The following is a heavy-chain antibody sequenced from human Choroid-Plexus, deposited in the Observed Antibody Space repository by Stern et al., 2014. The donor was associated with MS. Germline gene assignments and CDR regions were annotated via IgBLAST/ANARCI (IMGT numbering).Heavy chain of an antibody. CDR1: GFTLGSCA. CDR3: AKDRQYLTYFFDH. D-gene: IGHD2/OR15-2a*01. J-gene: IGHJ5*02. V-gene: IGHV3-30*18. Sequence: DQLVESGGGVVQPGRPLRLSCVASGFTLGSCAMHWVRQAPGKGLEWGAGVSYDGSNKNYADSVKGRFTISRDNSQNTLYMQMSSLRPEDTAVYYCAKDRQYLTYFFDHWGQGSLVTVSS. CDR2: VSYDGSNK.